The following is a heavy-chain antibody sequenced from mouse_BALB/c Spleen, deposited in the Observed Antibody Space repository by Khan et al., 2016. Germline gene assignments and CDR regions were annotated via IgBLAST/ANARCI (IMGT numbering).Heavy chain of an antibody. CDR1: GFSLTSYG. CDR3: ARRDDGGGAMDY. J-gene: IGHJ4*01. D-gene: IGHD2-3*01. CDR2: IWSDGST. V-gene: IGHV2-6*02. Sequence: VQLQESGPGLVAPSQSLSITCTVSGFSLTSYGVHWVRQPPGKGLEWLVVIWSDGSTTYNSALKSRLSISKDNSKSQVFLKMNSLQTDDTSMYYCARRDDGGGAMDYWGQGTSVTVSS.